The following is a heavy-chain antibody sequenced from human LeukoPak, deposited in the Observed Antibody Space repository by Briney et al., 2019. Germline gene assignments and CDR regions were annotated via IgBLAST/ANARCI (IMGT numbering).Heavy chain of an antibody. V-gene: IGHV4-4*09. CDR2: IYFSATT. CDR1: GASINNHY. D-gene: IGHD2-2*01. J-gene: IGHJ6*04. Sequence: SETLSLTCTVSGASINNHYWSWIRQPPGKGLEYVGYIYFSATTKYNPSLDGRVTMSVDTSKNQFSLKLSSVTAADTAVYYCAEESSTSCWGVWGKGTTVTVSS. CDR3: AEESSTSCWGV.